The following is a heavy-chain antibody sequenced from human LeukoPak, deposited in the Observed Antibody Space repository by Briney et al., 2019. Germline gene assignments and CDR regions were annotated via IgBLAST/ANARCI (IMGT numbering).Heavy chain of an antibody. CDR2: INSDGSST. J-gene: IGHJ3*02. Sequence: GGSLRLSCAASGFTSSSYWMHWVRQAPGKGLVWVSRINSDGSSTSYADSVKGRFTISRDNAKNPLYLQMNSLRAEDTAVYYCARDNFYYDSSGYYDAFDIWGQGTMVTVSS. V-gene: IGHV3-74*01. CDR1: GFTSSSYW. D-gene: IGHD3-22*01. CDR3: ARDNFYYDSSGYYDAFDI.